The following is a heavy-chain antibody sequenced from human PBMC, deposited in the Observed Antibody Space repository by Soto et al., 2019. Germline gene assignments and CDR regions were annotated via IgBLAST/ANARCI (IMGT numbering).Heavy chain of an antibody. CDR3: ARSGGSSGWPYFDL. CDR1: RGSISRRKC. D-gene: IGHD6-19*01. V-gene: IGHV4-4*02. J-gene: IGHJ4*02. Sequence: PSETLSLTCAVSRGSISRRKCRSWVRQPPGKGLEWIGEIYHSGSTNYNPSLKSRVTISVDKSKNQFSLKLSSVTAADTAVYYCARSGGSSGWPYFDLLVQGNLVTVTS. CDR2: IYHSGST.